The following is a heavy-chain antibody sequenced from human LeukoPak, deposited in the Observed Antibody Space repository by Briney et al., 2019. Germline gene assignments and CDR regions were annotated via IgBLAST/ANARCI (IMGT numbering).Heavy chain of an antibody. V-gene: IGHV4-39*07. D-gene: IGHD5-18*01. CDR1: GGSISSSSYY. Sequence: SETLSLTCTVSGGSISSSSYYWGWIRQPPGKGLEWIGSIYYSGSTYYNPSLKSRVTISVDTSKNQFSLKLSSVTAADTAVYYCARHLGSYGYAYYFDYWGQGTLVTVSS. CDR2: IYYSGST. CDR3: ARHLGSYGYAYYFDY. J-gene: IGHJ4*02.